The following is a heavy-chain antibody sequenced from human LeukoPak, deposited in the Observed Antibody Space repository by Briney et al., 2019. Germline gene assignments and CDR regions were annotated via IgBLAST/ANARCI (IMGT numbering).Heavy chain of an antibody. D-gene: IGHD3-9*01. J-gene: IGHJ2*01. CDR1: GYTFTSYY. CDR2: ISASNGNT. Sequence: ASVKVSCKASGYTFTSYYMHWVRQAPGQGLEYMGWISASNGNTNYAQNLQGRVTMTTDTSTSTAYMELRSLRSDDTAVYYCARFLIRYFDWLPGYWYFDLWGRGTLVTVSS. V-gene: IGHV1-18*04. CDR3: ARFLIRYFDWLPGYWYFDL.